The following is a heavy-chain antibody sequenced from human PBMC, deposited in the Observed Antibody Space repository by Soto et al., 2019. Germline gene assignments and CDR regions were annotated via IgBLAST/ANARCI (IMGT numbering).Heavy chain of an antibody. Sequence: PGGSLRLSCAASGFAVSSNYRSWVRQAPGKGLEWVSVIYSGGSTYYADSVKGRFTISRDNSKNTLYLQMNSLRAEDTAVYYCARGSSLPALFDYWGQGTRVTVSS. CDR3: ARGSSLPALFDY. D-gene: IGHD1-26*01. V-gene: IGHV3-66*01. CDR2: IYSGGST. J-gene: IGHJ4*02. CDR1: GFAVSSNY.